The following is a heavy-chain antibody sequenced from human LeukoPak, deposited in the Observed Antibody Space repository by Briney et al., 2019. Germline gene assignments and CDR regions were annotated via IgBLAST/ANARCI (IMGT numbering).Heavy chain of an antibody. V-gene: IGHV3-23*01. CDR1: GFTFSSDA. CDR3: AKDRKDTAMVPFDY. D-gene: IGHD5-18*01. J-gene: IGHJ4*02. CDR2: ISGSGGST. Sequence: GGSLRLPCAASGFTFSSDAMSWVRQAPGKGLEWVSAISGSGGSTYYADSVKGRFTISRDNSKNTLYLQMNSLRAEDTAVYYCAKDRKDTAMVPFDYWGQGTLVTVSS.